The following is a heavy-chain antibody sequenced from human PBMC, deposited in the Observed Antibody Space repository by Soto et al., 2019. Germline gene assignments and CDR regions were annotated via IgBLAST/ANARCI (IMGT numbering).Heavy chain of an antibody. CDR1: GYTFTSYA. V-gene: IGHV1-3*01. CDR2: INAGNGNT. D-gene: IGHD3-3*01. Sequence: QVQLVQSGAEVKKPGASVKVSCKASGYTFTSYAMHWVRQAPGQRLEWMGWINAGNGNTKYSQKFQGRVTITRDTAASTAYMERSSLRSEDMAVYYCARDGVLRFLEWLYPYYFDYWGQGAMVTVSS. J-gene: IGHJ4*02. CDR3: ARDGVLRFLEWLYPYYFDY.